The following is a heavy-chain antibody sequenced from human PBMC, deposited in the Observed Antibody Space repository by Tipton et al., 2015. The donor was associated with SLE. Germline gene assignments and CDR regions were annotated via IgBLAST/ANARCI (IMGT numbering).Heavy chain of an antibody. J-gene: IGHJ2*01. CDR2: IYHSGTT. CDR1: GDSISSPKW. Sequence: SLRLSCAVSGDSISSPKWWSWVRQPPGKGLEWIGEIYHSGTTNNNLPLKSRVTISVDKSKNQFSLKLKSVTAADTAVYFCARTDGAGADWYFDLWGRGTPVTVSS. CDR3: ARTDGAGADWYFDL. D-gene: IGHD6-19*01. V-gene: IGHV4-4*01.